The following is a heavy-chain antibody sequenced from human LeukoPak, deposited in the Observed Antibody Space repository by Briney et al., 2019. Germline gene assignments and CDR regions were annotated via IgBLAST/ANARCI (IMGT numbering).Heavy chain of an antibody. J-gene: IGHJ4*02. D-gene: IGHD3-3*01. CDR3: ARREWLLNLFDY. CDR1: GGTFSSYA. CDR2: IIPIFGTA. V-gene: IGHV1-69*13. Sequence: ASVKVSCKASGGTFSSYAISWVRQAPGQGLEWMGGIIPIFGTANYAQKFQGRVTITADESTSTAYMELSSLRSEGTAVYYCARREWLLNLFDYWGQGTLVTVSS.